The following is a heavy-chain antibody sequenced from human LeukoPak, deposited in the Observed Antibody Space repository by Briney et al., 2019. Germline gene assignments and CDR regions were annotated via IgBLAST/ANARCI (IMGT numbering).Heavy chain of an antibody. J-gene: IGHJ6*03. CDR2: IKQDGSEE. V-gene: IGHV3-7*01. CDR1: GFTFSSYW. Sequence: GGSLRLSYAASGFTFSSYWMSWVRQAPGKGLEWVANIKQDGSEEYYVDSVKGRFTISRDNAKNSLYLQMNSLRAEDTAVYCCARDGRNIYYYYYMDVWGKGTTVTVSS. CDR3: ARDGRNIYYYYYMDV. D-gene: IGHD2/OR15-2a*01.